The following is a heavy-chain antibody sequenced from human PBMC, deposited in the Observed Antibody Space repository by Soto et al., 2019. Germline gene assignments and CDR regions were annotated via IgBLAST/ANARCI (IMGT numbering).Heavy chain of an antibody. CDR1: GYTCSNYA. V-gene: IGHV3-23*01. J-gene: IGHJ6*02. CDR2: ISGSGGST. Sequence: VQLLESGGDLIQPGGSLRLSCEASGYTCSNYAMSWVRQAPGKGLEWVSVISGSGGSTNYADSAKGRFTISRDNSMDTLYLQMNSLRAEDTAVYYCARVFYYDILTGKSYNMDVCGQGTTVIVSS. CDR3: ARVFYYDILTGKSYNMDV. D-gene: IGHD3-9*01.